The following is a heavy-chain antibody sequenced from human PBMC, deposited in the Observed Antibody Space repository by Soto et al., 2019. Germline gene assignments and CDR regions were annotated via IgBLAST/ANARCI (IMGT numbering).Heavy chain of an antibody. D-gene: IGHD6-13*01. CDR3: AKDAIMVSSSYNYFDY. Sequence: GGSLRLSCAASGFFFTTYAMNWVRQAPGKGLEWVSGVSGSGGAASYADSVKGRFTISRDNSKNILYLQMNSLRADDTALYYCAKDAIMVSSSYNYFDYWGQGTLVTVSS. CDR1: GFFFTTYA. CDR2: VSGSGGAA. V-gene: IGHV3-23*01. J-gene: IGHJ4*02.